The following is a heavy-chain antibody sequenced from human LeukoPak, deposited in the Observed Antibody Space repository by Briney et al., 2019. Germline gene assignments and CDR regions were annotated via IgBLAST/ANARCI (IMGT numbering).Heavy chain of an antibody. CDR3: ARDPGEYRRGLGGGGFDY. Sequence: ASVKVSCKASGGTFSSYAISWVRQAPGQGLEWMGRIIPILGIANYAQKFQGRVTITADKSTSTAYMELNSLRSEDTAVYYCARDPGEYRRGLGGGGFDYWGQGTLVTVSS. CDR2: IIPILGIA. V-gene: IGHV1-69*04. CDR1: GGTFSSYA. J-gene: IGHJ4*02. D-gene: IGHD3-10*01.